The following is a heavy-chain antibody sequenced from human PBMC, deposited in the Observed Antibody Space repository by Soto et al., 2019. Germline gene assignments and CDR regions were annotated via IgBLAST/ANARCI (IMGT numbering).Heavy chain of an antibody. D-gene: IGHD3-22*01. CDR1: GGSISSGGYS. CDR3: ASNLYYDSSGYYRSDAFDI. J-gene: IGHJ3*02. CDR2: IYHSGST. V-gene: IGHV4-30-2*01. Sequence: QLQLQESGSGLVKPSQTLSLTCAVSGGSISSGGYSWSWIRQPPGKGLEWIGYIYHSGSTYYNPSLKSRVTISVDRSKNQFSLKLSSVTAADTAVYYCASNLYYDSSGYYRSDAFDIWGHGTMVTVSS.